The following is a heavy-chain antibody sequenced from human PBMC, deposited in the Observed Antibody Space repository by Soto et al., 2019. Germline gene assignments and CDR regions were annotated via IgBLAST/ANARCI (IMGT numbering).Heavy chain of an antibody. CDR1: GGSISSSSYY. J-gene: IGHJ5*02. CDR3: ARVLGYYYGPGRPPKYIRFDP. CDR2: INHSGST. V-gene: IGHV4-39*07. D-gene: IGHD3-10*01. Sequence: SETLSLTCAVSGGSISSSSYYWGWIRQPPGKGLEWIGEINHSGSTNYNPSLKSRVTISVDTSKNQFSLKLSSVTAADTAVYYCARVLGYYYGPGRPPKYIRFDPWGQGTLVTVSS.